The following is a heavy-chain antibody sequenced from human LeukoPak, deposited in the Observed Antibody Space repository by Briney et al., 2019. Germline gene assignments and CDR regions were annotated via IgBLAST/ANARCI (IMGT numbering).Heavy chain of an antibody. V-gene: IGHV1-69*04. CDR2: IIPILGIA. CDR1: GGTFSSYA. D-gene: IGHD1-26*01. J-gene: IGHJ4*02. CDR3: AGEYSGSYWFDY. Sequence: ASVKVSCKASGGTFSSYAISWVRQAPGQGLEWMGRIIPILGIANYAQKFQGRVTITADKSTSTAYTELSSLRSEDTAVYYCAGEYSGSYWFDYWGQGTLVTVSS.